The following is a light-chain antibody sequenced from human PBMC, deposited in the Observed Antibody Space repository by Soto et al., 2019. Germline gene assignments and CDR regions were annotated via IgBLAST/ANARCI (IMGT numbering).Light chain of an antibody. CDR2: AAS. Sequence: DLQMTQSPSSLSASVGDRVTITCRASQSISSYLNWYQQKPGKAPKLLIYAASSLQSGVPSRFSGSGSGTDFTLTISSLQPEDFATYYCQQSYSSPLCTFGQGTMLEIK. CDR3: QQSYSSPLCT. V-gene: IGKV1-39*01. J-gene: IGKJ2*02. CDR1: QSISSY.